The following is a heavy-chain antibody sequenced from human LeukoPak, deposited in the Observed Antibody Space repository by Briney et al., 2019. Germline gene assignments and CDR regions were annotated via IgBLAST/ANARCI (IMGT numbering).Heavy chain of an antibody. Sequence: PGGALTLSCPVCGWTVSTNYMTWLGQAPGKGLEGVSFINGGARTAYRDSVEDRFSLYRHKSTNSLYLQTHSLRHEDTAVYYCARRGYGDYAPFDYWGQGTLVTVSS. CDR3: ARRGYGDYAPFDY. CDR1: GWTVSTNY. CDR2: INGGART. V-gene: IGHV3-66*04. D-gene: IGHD4-17*01. J-gene: IGHJ4*02.